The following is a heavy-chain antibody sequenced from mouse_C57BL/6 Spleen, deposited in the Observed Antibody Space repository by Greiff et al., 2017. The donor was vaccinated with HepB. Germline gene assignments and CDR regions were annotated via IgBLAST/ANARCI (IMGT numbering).Heavy chain of an antibody. CDR2: INPGSGGT. J-gene: IGHJ2*01. CDR1: GYAFTNYL. Sequence: VKLMESGAELVRPGTSVKVSCKASGYAFTNYLIEWVKQRPGQGLEWIGVINPGSGGTNYNEKFKGKATLTADKSSSTAYMQLSSLTSEDSAVYFCARIAGALDYWGQGTTLTVSS. CDR3: ARIAGALDY. D-gene: IGHD1-1*01. V-gene: IGHV1-54*01.